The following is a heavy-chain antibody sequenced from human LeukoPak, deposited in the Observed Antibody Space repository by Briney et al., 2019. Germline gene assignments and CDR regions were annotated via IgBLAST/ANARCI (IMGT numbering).Heavy chain of an antibody. CDR3: AKVGAGLDIVVVPAVFDY. J-gene: IGHJ4*02. D-gene: IGHD2-2*03. CDR1: GFTFSSYG. Sequence: GRSLRLSCAASGFTFSSYGMHWVRQAPGKGLEWVAVISYDGSNKYYADSVKGRFTISRDNSKNTLYLQMNSLRAEDTAVYYCAKVGAGLDIVVVPAVFDYWGQGTLVTVSS. CDR2: ISYDGSNK. V-gene: IGHV3-30*18.